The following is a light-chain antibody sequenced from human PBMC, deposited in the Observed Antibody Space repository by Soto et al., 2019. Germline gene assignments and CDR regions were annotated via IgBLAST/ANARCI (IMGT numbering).Light chain of an antibody. CDR3: LQDYSYPRT. V-gene: IGKV1-6*01. CDR1: QGIKND. Sequence: AIQMTQSPSSLSASVGDRVTSTCRASQGIKNDLGWYQQKPGKAPNLLIYAASILQSGVPSRFSGSGSGTDFTLTISSLQPEDFATYYCLQDYSYPRTFGQGTKVEIK. J-gene: IGKJ1*01. CDR2: AAS.